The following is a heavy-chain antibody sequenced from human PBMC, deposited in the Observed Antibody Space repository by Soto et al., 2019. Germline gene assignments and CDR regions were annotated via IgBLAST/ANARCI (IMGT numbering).Heavy chain of an antibody. CDR3: GIHLGVKQWLAARDY. D-gene: IGHD6-19*01. Sequence: GGSLRLSCAASGFTFSRYGMHWVRHAPGKGLEWVAVISYDGSNKYYADSVKGRFTISRDNSKNTLYLQMNSLRAEDTAVYYWGIHLGVKQWLAARDYGDPDTLVTVSS. J-gene: IGHJ4*02. CDR1: GFTFSRYG. CDR2: ISYDGSNK. V-gene: IGHV3-30*03.